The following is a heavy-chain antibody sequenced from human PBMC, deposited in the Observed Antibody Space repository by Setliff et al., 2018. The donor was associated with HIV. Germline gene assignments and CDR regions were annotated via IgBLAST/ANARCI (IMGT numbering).Heavy chain of an antibody. CDR1: GGSFSGYY. Sequence: SETLSLTCSVSGGSFSGYYWSWIRQPPGKGLEWIGYIYIYNSGSTNYNPSLTSRVTISADTSRNQFSLKLTSVTATDTAIYYCARGVNFDYWGQGTQVTVSS. CDR2: IYIYNSGST. V-gene: IGHV4-59*01. J-gene: IGHJ4*02. D-gene: IGHD3-3*01. CDR3: ARGVNFDY.